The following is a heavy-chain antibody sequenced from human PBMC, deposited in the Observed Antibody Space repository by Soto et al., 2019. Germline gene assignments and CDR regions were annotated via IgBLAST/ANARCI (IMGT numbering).Heavy chain of an antibody. Sequence: EVQLLESGGGLVQPGGSLRLSCAASGFTFSSYVMSWVRQAPGKGLEWVSAISGSGGSTYYADSVKGRFTISRDNSKNTLYLQMNSLRAEDTAVYYCAKDDCSGGSCPPWFDPWGQGTLVTVSS. J-gene: IGHJ5*02. V-gene: IGHV3-23*01. CDR1: GFTFSSYV. CDR3: AKDDCSGGSCPPWFDP. CDR2: ISGSGGST. D-gene: IGHD2-15*01.